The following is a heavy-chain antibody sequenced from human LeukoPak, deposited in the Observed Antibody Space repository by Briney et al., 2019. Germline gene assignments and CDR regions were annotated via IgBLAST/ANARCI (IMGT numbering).Heavy chain of an antibody. V-gene: IGHV4-59*12. CDR1: DDSISDYY. CDR3: SRDPITATGIFFAS. CDR2: FYNSGRS. Sequence: PSETLSLTCTVSDDSISDYYRGWIRQPPGKGLEWIGYFYNSGRSTYNPSLKSRVTILEDTSKNQFSLRLTSVTAAETGLYYCSRDPITATGIFFASWGQGTLVTVSS. D-gene: IGHD6-13*01. J-gene: IGHJ4*02.